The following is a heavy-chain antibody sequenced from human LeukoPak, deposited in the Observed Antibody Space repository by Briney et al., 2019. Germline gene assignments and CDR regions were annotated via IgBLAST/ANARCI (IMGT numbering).Heavy chain of an antibody. Sequence: PGGSLRLSCAASGFIFSSYSMNWVRQAPGKGLEWVSSISSSSSYIYYADSVKGRFTISRDDAKNSLYLQMNSPRAEDTAVYYCARSPYSSSWYSTSNWFDPWGRGTLVTVSS. CDR3: ARSPYSSSWYSTSNWFDP. CDR2: ISSSSSYI. J-gene: IGHJ5*02. V-gene: IGHV3-21*01. CDR1: GFIFSSYS. D-gene: IGHD6-13*01.